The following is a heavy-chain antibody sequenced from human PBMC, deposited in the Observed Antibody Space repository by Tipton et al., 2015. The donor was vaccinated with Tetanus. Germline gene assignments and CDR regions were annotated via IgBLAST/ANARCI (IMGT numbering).Heavy chain of an antibody. V-gene: IGHV4-4*07. Sequence: TLSLTCTVSGGSMNSYYWSWIRQPAGKGLEWIGHISNGNPDYTPSLKSRVTLSVDTSKNEFSLKLRSVTAADTAVYYCARGVTDGYNRRFDYWGQGTLVAVSP. CDR3: ARGVTDGYNRRFDY. CDR2: ISNGNP. CDR1: GGSMNSYY. D-gene: IGHD5-24*01. J-gene: IGHJ4*02.